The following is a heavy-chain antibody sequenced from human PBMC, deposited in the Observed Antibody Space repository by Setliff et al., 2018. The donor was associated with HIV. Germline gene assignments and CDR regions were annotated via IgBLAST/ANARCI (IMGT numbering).Heavy chain of an antibody. CDR3: ARGARLLAGYSDRWDYYYMAV. CDR2: INHSGST. J-gene: IGHJ6*03. V-gene: IGHV4-39*07. CDR1: GDSISRSSFF. D-gene: IGHD6-13*01. Sequence: SETLSLTCSVSGDSISRSSFFWTWIRQHPGKGLEWIGEINHSGSTHYNPSLKSRFTISVDTSKNRFSLKVNSVTAADTAVYYCARGARLLAGYSDRWDYYYMAVWGKGTTVTVSS.